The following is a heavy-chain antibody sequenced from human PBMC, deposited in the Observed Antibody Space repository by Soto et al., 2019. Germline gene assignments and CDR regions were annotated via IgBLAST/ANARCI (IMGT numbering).Heavy chain of an antibody. D-gene: IGHD4-17*01. CDR3: AKDHLTTTVTTVGY. CDR1: GFTFSNYG. CDR2: ISYHGSDK. V-gene: IGHV3-30*18. J-gene: IGHJ4*02. Sequence: QVQLVESGGGVVQPGRSLRLSCAASGFTFSNYGMHWVRQAPGKGLEWVAVISYHGSDKYYAASVKGRFTISRDNSKNTLYLQMDSLRAEDTAVYYCAKDHLTTTVTTVGYWGQGTLVTVSS.